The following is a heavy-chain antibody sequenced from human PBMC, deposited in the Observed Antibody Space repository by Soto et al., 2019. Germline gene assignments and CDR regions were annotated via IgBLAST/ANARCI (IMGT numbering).Heavy chain of an antibody. J-gene: IGHJ2*01. CDR1: GLTFSNYA. CDR3: AITPNCGRDCSADSYWFFDL. CDR2: ISGGGLST. Sequence: EVQLLESGGNLVQPGGSLRLSCAASGLTFSNYAMSWVRQAPGKGLEWVSAISGGGLSTYYADSVKGRFTISRDNSRNTLCLQMSALRAEDTAVYYCAITPNCGRDCSADSYWFFDLWGRGTLVTVSS. D-gene: IGHD2-21*02. V-gene: IGHV3-23*01.